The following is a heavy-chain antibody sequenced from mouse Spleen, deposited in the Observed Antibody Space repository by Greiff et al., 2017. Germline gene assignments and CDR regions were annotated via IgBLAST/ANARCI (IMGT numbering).Heavy chain of an antibody. CDR1: GYAFTNYL. CDR3: AIDAMDY. Sequence: VQLQQSGAELVRPGTSVKVSCKASGYAFTNYLIEWVKQRPGQGLEWIGVINPGSGGTNYNEKFKGKATLTADKSSSTAYMQLSSLTSEDSAVYFCAIDAMDYWGQGTSVTVSS. CDR2: INPGSGGT. J-gene: IGHJ4*01. V-gene: IGHV1-54*01.